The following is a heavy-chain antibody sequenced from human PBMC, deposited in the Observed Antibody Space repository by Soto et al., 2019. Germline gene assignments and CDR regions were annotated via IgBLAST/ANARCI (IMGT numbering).Heavy chain of an antibody. Sequence: SSVKVYCKASGYTFTSYGIGWVRQAPGQGLERMGWISAYNGNTNYAQKLQGRVTMTTDTSTSTAYMELRSLRSDDTAVYYCARDFAKYYYDSSGYWTIWGQGTMVTVSS. CDR2: ISAYNGNT. D-gene: IGHD3-22*01. J-gene: IGHJ3*02. V-gene: IGHV1-18*01. CDR3: ARDFAKYYYDSSGYWTI. CDR1: GYTFTSYG.